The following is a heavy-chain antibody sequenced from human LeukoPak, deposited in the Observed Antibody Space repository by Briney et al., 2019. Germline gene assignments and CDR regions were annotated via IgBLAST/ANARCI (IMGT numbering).Heavy chain of an antibody. CDR2: IRSNLYGGTT. D-gene: IGHD3-16*01. Sequence: GGSLRLSCTASGFTFGDDAMSWVRQAPGKGLEWVGLIRSNLYGGTTEYAASVKGRFTISRDDSKSIAYLQLNSLKTEDTAVYYCTRGLYDNRGYYFDYWGQGTLVTVSS. V-gene: IGHV3-49*04. CDR1: GFTFGDDA. J-gene: IGHJ4*02. CDR3: TRGLYDNRGYYFDY.